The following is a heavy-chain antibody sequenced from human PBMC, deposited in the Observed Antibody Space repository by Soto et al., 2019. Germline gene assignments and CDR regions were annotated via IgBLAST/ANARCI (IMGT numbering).Heavy chain of an antibody. Sequence: GGSLRLSCAASGFTFSSYGMHWVRQAPGKGLEWVAVISYDGSNKYYADSVKGRFTISRDNSKNTLYLQMNSLRAEDTAVYYCAKDRRDDYGDYTSPQPSDYWGQGTLVTVSS. CDR2: ISYDGSNK. V-gene: IGHV3-30*18. D-gene: IGHD4-17*01. CDR3: AKDRRDDYGDYTSPQPSDY. J-gene: IGHJ4*02. CDR1: GFTFSSYG.